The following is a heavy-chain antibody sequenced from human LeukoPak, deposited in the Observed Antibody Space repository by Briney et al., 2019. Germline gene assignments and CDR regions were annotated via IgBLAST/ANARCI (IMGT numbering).Heavy chain of an antibody. J-gene: IGHJ3*02. CDR3: ARDGNDPTAPIDI. Sequence: ASVKVSCKASGYTFTGYYMHWVRQAPGQGLEWMGWINPNSGGTNYAQKLQGRVTMTTDTSTSTAYMELRSLRSDDTAVYYCARDGNDPTAPIDIWGQGTMVTVSS. CDR1: GYTFTGYY. D-gene: IGHD2-21*02. CDR2: INPNSGGT. V-gene: IGHV1-2*02.